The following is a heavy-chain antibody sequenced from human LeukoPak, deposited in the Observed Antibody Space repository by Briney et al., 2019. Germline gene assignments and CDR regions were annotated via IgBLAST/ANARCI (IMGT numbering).Heavy chain of an antibody. Sequence: SETLSLTCAVYGGSFSGYYWSWIRQPPGKGLEWIGEINHSGSTNYNPSLKSRVTISVETSKNQFSLKLSSVTAADTAVYYCASQPTYYYDSSGYSYYFDYWGQGTLVTVSS. CDR1: GGSFSGYY. CDR2: INHSGST. CDR3: ASQPTYYYDSSGYSYYFDY. V-gene: IGHV4-34*01. D-gene: IGHD3-22*01. J-gene: IGHJ4*02.